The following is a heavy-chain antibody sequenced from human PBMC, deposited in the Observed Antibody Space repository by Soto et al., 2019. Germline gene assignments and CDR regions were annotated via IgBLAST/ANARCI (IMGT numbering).Heavy chain of an antibody. CDR2: ISKDGSYR. D-gene: IGHD3-22*01. V-gene: IGHV3-30-3*01. CDR1: GFTFASHA. J-gene: IGHJ4*02. CDR3: ARESSAWDQPTDH. Sequence: QVQLVESGGGVVKPGRSLRLSCVGSGFTFASHALHWVRQAPGKGLEWVAVISKDGSYRNYADSVTGRFTISRDNSENTLHLQMSSLRDDDTAVYYCARESSAWDQPTDHWGQGNLVTVSS.